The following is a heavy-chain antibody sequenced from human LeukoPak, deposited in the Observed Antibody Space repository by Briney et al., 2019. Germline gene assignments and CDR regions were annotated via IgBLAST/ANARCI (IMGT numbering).Heavy chain of an antibody. CDR1: GFTFSTYW. D-gene: IGHD3-10*01. V-gene: IGHV3-7*05. CDR3: ARDRGYLSFDY. Sequence: SGGSLRLSCAASGFTFSTYWMSWVRQAPGKGLEWVANIKEDGSDKYYVDSVKGRFTISRDNAKNSLYLQMNSLRAEDTAAYYCARDRGYLSFDYWGQGTLVTVSS. J-gene: IGHJ4*02. CDR2: IKEDGSDK.